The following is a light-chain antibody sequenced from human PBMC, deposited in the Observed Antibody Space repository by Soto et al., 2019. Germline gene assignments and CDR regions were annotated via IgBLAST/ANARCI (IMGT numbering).Light chain of an antibody. V-gene: IGLV1-44*01. CDR3: AAWDDILNGYV. Sequence: HSVLTQPPSASGTPGQRVTISCSGSSSNIESNTVTWYQQLPGTAPKLVIYSNYDRPSGVPDRFSGSTSGTSASLVIRGLQSEDEADYYCAAWDDILNGYVFGGGTKVP. CDR2: SNY. J-gene: IGLJ1*01. CDR1: SSNIESNT.